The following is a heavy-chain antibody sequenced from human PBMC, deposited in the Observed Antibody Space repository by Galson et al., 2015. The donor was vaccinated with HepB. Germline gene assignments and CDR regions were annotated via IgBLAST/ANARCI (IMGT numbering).Heavy chain of an antibody. CDR2: ISWDAVST. Sequence: SLRLSCAVSGFTFDDHTMQWVRQVPGKGLEWVSLISWDAVSTYYADSVKGRFTISRDKNKNSLYLQMNSLRTEDTAFYYCTKGSQSSGWYASDYWGQGTLVIVSS. CDR1: GFTFDDHT. J-gene: IGHJ4*02. V-gene: IGHV3-43*01. CDR3: TKGSQSSGWYASDY. D-gene: IGHD6-19*01.